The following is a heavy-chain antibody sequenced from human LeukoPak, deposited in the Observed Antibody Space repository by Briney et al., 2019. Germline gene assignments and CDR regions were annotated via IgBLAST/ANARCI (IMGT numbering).Heavy chain of an antibody. CDR1: GFTFSSYA. V-gene: IGHV3-30-3*01. Sequence: PGGSLRLSCAASGFTFSSYAMHWVRQAPGKGLEWVAVISYDGSNKYYADSVKGRFTISRDNSKNTLYLQMNSLRAEDTAVYYCAKEETITFGGDPAYWGQGTLVTVSS. CDR3: AKEETITFGGDPAY. D-gene: IGHD3-16*01. CDR2: ISYDGSNK. J-gene: IGHJ4*02.